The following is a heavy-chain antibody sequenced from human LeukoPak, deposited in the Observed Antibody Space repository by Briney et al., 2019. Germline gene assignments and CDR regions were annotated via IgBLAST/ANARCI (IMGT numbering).Heavy chain of an antibody. CDR3: ARRRYYYGSGSLYYYFDY. Sequence: GESLKISCKGSGYSFTTYWIGWVRQMPGKGLEWMGIIYPGDSDTRYSPSFQGQVTISADKSISTAYLQWSSLKASDTAMYYCARRRYYYGSGSLYYYFDYWGQGTLVTVSS. D-gene: IGHD3-10*01. J-gene: IGHJ4*02. CDR1: GYSFTTYW. V-gene: IGHV5-51*01. CDR2: IYPGDSDT.